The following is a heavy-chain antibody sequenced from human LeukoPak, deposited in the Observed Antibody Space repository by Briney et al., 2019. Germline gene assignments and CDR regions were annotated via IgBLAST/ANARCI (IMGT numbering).Heavy chain of an antibody. CDR3: ARPRPYYYMDV. CDR2: IKEDGSEK. Sequence: PGGSLRLSCAASGFTFSSYWMSWVRQAPGRGLEWVASIKEDGSEKYYVDSVKGRFTISRDNAKSSLSLQMNSLRAEDTAVYYCARPRPYYYMDVWGKGTTVTVSS. J-gene: IGHJ6*03. V-gene: IGHV3-7*01. CDR1: GFTFSSYW.